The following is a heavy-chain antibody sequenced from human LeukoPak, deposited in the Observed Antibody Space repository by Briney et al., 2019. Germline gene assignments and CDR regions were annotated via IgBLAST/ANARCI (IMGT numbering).Heavy chain of an antibody. CDR3: ARAYGSGSYQYKWVES. V-gene: IGHV4-34*01. CDR1: GGSFSGYY. J-gene: IGHJ5*01. Sequence: SETLSLTCAVYGGSFSGYYWTWIRQPPGKGLEWIGEINHSGSTNYNPSLKSRVTMSVDTSMNQFSLRLNSVTAADTAVYYCARAYGSGSYQYKWVESWGQGALVIVSP. D-gene: IGHD3-10*01. CDR2: INHSGST.